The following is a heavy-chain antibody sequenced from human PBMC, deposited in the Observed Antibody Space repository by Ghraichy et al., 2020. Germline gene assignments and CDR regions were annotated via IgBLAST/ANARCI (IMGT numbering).Heavy chain of an antibody. CDR3: ARDSPRSGSYYTSPTEYGMDV. V-gene: IGHV3-74*01. CDR2: INTDGSST. D-gene: IGHD1-26*01. J-gene: IGHJ6*02. Sequence: GGSLRLSCAASGFTFSSYWMHWVRQAPGKGLVWVSRINTDGSSTSYADSVKGRFTISRDNAKNTLYLQMNSLRDEDTAVYYCARDSPRSGSYYTSPTEYGMDVWGQGTTVTVSS. CDR1: GFTFSSYW.